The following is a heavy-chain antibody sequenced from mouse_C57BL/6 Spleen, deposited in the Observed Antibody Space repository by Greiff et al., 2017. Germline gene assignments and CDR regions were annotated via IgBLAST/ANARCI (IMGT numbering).Heavy chain of an antibody. J-gene: IGHJ2*01. Sequence: QVQLQQPGAELVKPGASVKVSCKASGYTFTSSWMHWVKQRPGQGLEWIGRIHASGSDTNYNEKFKGKATMAVDKSSRTAYMQISSLTYEDSAVYYCARGYYYVLDVDVWGKGTTLTVSS. CDR2: IHASGSDT. V-gene: IGHV1-74*01. D-gene: IGHD2-1*01. CDR3: ARGYYYVLDVDV. CDR1: GYTFTSSW.